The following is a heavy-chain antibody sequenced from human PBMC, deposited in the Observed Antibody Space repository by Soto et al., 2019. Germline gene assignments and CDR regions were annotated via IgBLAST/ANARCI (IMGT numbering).Heavy chain of an antibody. CDR1: GFTFSSYS. D-gene: IGHD1-26*01. CDR3: ARDPQVGATYYFDY. V-gene: IGHV3-48*02. CDR2: ISSSSSTI. Sequence: PGGSLRLSCAASGFTFSSYSMNWVRQAPGKGLEWVSYISSSSSTIYYADSVKGRFTISRDNAKNSLYLQMNSLRDEDTAVYYCARDPQVGATYYFDYWGQGTLVTVSS. J-gene: IGHJ4*02.